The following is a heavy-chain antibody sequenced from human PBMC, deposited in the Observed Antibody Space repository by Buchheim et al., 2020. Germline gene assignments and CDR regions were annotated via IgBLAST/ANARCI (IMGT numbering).Heavy chain of an antibody. J-gene: IGHJ5*02. CDR2: IQYSGTT. V-gene: IGHV4-4*02. Sequence: QVQLQESGPGLVKPSGTLSLTCAVSGASISSNNWWSWVRQPPGKGLGWIGEIQYSGTTKYNPSLNRRVTPSLDKSKTQFSLRLTSVTAADTAVYYCARVSGSSWFRLPNWFDPWGQGTL. D-gene: IGHD6-13*01. CDR1: GASISSNNW. CDR3: ARVSGSSWFRLPNWFDP.